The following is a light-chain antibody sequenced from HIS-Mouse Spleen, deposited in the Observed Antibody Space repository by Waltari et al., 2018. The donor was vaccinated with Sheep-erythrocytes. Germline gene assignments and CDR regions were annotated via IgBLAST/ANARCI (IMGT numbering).Light chain of an antibody. CDR2: DVS. V-gene: IGLV2-11*01. CDR3: CSYAGSYNHV. Sequence: QSALTQPRSVSGSPGQSVTISCTGTSSDVGGYNYVSWYQQPPGKAPKLMIYDVSKRPSGVPDRFSGSKSGNTASLTISGLQAEDEPDYYCCSYAGSYNHVFATGTKVTVL. CDR1: SSDVGGYNY. J-gene: IGLJ1*01.